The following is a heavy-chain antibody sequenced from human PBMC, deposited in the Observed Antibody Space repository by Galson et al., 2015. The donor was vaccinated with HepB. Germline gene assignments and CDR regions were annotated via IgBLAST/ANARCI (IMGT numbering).Heavy chain of an antibody. CDR3: VRVWYYDIVTCFTSYFDY. CDR2: ISCDGSNK. D-gene: IGHD3-9*01. Sequence: SLRLSCAASGFTFSSYAMHWVRQAPGKGLEWVAVISCDGSNKYYADAVKGRFTITRDNSKNTLYLQMNSLRADDTAVYYCVRVWYYDIVTCFTSYFDYWGQGTLVTVSS. CDR1: GFTFSSYA. J-gene: IGHJ4*02. V-gene: IGHV3-30*04.